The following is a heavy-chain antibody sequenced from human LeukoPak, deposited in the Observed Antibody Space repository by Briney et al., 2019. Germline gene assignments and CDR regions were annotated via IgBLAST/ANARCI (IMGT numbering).Heavy chain of an antibody. V-gene: IGHV3-33*01. CDR2: IWYDGSNK. J-gene: IGHJ4*02. D-gene: IGHD5-18*01. Sequence: QPGRSLRLSCAASGFTFSSYGMHWVRQAPGRGLEWVAVIWYDGSNKYYADSVKGRFTISRDSSKNTLYLQMNSLRAEDTAVYYCATYGYDPLDYWGQGTLVTVSS. CDR3: ATYGYDPLDY. CDR1: GFTFSSYG.